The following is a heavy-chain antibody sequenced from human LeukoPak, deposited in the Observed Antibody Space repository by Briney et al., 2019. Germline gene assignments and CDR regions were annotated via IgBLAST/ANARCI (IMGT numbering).Heavy chain of an antibody. V-gene: IGHV4-34*01. CDR2: INHSGST. CDR3: ARRRLRLGGFDY. J-gene: IGHJ4*02. CDR1: GGSFSGYF. D-gene: IGHD3-16*01. Sequence: PSETLSLTCGVFGGSFSGYFWTWIRQPPGKGLEWIGEINHSGSTNYNPSLKSRVTISVDTSKNQFSLKLSSVTAADTAVYYCARRRLRLGGFDYWGQGTLVTVSS.